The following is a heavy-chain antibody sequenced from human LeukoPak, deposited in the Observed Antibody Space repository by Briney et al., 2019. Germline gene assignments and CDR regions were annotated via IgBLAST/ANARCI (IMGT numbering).Heavy chain of an antibody. J-gene: IGHJ2*01. CDR3: ARRGYLNL. CDR2: ISYSGST. CDR1: GGSISSGDYY. V-gene: IGHV4-61*08. Sequence: SETLSLTCTVSGGSISSGDYYWSWIRQPPGKGLEWIGSISYSGSTTYNPSFKSRVTISLDTSKDQFSLKLNSVTAADTAVYYCARRGYLNLWGRGTLVTVSS. D-gene: IGHD2-15*01.